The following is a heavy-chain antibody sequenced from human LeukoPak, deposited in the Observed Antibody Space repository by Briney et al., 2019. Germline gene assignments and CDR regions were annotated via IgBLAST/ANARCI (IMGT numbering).Heavy chain of an antibody. Sequence: ASVKVSCQTSGYTLSSYGITWVRQAPGQGLEWMGWISAYGHTKLARNLQARVTVTIDTSTTTAYMELRSLSSDDTAVYFCARETASGYLGFDFWGQGTLVTVSS. J-gene: IGHJ4*02. V-gene: IGHV1-18*01. D-gene: IGHD3-3*01. CDR1: GYTLSSYG. CDR2: ISAYGHT. CDR3: ARETASGYLGFDF.